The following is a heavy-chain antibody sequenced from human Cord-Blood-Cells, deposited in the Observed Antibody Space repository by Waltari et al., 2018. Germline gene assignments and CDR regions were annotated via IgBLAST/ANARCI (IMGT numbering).Heavy chain of an antibody. Sequence: QVQLVQSGAEVKKPGSSVKVSCKASGGTFSTYAISWVRQAPGHGLEWMGGIIPIFGTANYAQKFQGRVTITADESTSTAYMELSSLRSEDTAVYYCARRHGGNSVGAFDIWGQGTMVTVSS. D-gene: IGHD2-21*02. J-gene: IGHJ3*02. CDR2: IIPIFGTA. CDR3: ARRHGGNSVGAFDI. V-gene: IGHV1-69*01. CDR1: GGTFSTYA.